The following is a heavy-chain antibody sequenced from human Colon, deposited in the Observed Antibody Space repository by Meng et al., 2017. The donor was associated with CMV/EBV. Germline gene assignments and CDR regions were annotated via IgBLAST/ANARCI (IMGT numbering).Heavy chain of an antibody. Sequence: SGYTFTGYYIHWVRQDPGQGIEWMGGINPNNDGTDYAQKFQGRVTLTRDTSISTAYMELSRLTSDDTAVYFCARAPFYDSRGYQWFDPWGQGTLVTVSS. V-gene: IGHV1-2*02. CDR3: ARAPFYDSRGYQWFDP. D-gene: IGHD3-22*01. J-gene: IGHJ5*02. CDR1: GYTFTGYY. CDR2: INPNNDGT.